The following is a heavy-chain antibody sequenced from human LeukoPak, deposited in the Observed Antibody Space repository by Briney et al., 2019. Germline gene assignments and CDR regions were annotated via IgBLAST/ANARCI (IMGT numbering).Heavy chain of an antibody. CDR3: ARDRAQSSGSYYLLDAFDI. V-gene: IGHV3-21*01. J-gene: IGHJ3*02. CDR1: GFTFSTYS. CDR2: ISSSSSYI. D-gene: IGHD1-26*01. Sequence: PGGSLRLSCAASGFTFSTYSINWVRQAPGKGLEWVSSISSSSSYIYYADSVKGRFTISRDNAKNSLYLQMNSLRAEDTAVYYCARDRAQSSGSYYLLDAFDIWGQGTMVTVSS.